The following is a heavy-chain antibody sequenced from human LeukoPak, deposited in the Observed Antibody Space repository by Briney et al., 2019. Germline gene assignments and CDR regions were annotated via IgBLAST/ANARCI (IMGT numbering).Heavy chain of an antibody. CDR1: GYAFASYW. CDR3: ARFEVNHEDSSSFYYFDH. Sequence: GESLKISCRVSGYAFASYWIGWVRQVPGKGLEWMVIIYPDDSDTKYSPSFQGQVAFSADKSVNTAYLQWSSLKASDSAMYYCARFEVNHEDSSSFYYFDHWGQGTLVTVSS. J-gene: IGHJ4*02. D-gene: IGHD3-22*01. V-gene: IGHV5-51*01. CDR2: IYPDDSDT.